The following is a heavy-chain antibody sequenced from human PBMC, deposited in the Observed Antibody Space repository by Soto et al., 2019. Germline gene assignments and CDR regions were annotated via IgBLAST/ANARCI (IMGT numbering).Heavy chain of an antibody. CDR1: GFTFSNAW. Sequence: EVQLVESGGGLVKPGGSLRLSCAASGFTFSNAWMNWVRQAPGKGLEWVGRIKSKTDGGTTDYAAPVKGRFTISRDDSKNTLYLQINSLKTEDTAVYYCTTEPVTQQAEFDYWGQGTLVTVSS. CDR3: TTEPVTQQAEFDY. D-gene: IGHD3-10*01. V-gene: IGHV3-15*07. J-gene: IGHJ4*02. CDR2: IKSKTDGGTT.